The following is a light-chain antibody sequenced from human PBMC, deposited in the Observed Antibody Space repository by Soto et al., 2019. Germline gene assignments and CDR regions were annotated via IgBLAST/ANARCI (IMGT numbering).Light chain of an antibody. CDR2: WAS. Sequence: DIVMTQSPDSLAVSLGERATINCKSSQSVFKGSNNKDCLAWYQQKPGQPPKLLLYWASTRESGVPDRFSGSGSGTDFTLTISRLQAEDVAIYYCQPFSSPPFFPFGQGTKVDIK. CDR1: QSVFKGSNNKDC. V-gene: IGKV4-1*01. J-gene: IGKJ2*01. CDR3: QPFSSPPFFP.